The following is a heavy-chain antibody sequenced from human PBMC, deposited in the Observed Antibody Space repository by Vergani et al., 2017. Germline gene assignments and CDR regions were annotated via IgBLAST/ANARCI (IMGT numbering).Heavy chain of an antibody. V-gene: IGHV1-2*06. Sequence: QVQLVQSGAEVKKPGASVKVSCKASGYTFTGYYMHWVRQAPGQGLEWMGRINPNSGGTNYAQKFQGRVTMTRETSISTASMELSRLRSGDTAVYYCAGGSRRGHSPRFGQSGQDYWGQGTLVTVSS. J-gene: IGHJ4*02. CDR3: AGGSRRGHSPRFGQSGQDY. CDR1: GYTFTGYY. CDR2: INPNSGGT. D-gene: IGHD3-16*01.